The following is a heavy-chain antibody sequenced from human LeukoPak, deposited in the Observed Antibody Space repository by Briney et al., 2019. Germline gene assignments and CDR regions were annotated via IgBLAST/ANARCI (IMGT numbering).Heavy chain of an antibody. D-gene: IGHD6-13*01. CDR3: ARGSSSWYYFDY. CDR1: GGSISSSSYY. V-gene: IGHV4-39*01. J-gene: IGHJ4*02. CDR2: IYYSGST. Sequence: PSETLSLTCTVSGGSISSSSYYWGWTRQPPGKGLEWIGSIYYSGSTYYNPSLKSRVTISVDTSKNQSSLKLSSVTAADTAVYYCARGSSSWYYFDYWGQGTLVTVSS.